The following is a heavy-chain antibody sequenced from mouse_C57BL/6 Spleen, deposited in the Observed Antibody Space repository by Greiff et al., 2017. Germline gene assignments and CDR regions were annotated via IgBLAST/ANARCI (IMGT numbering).Heavy chain of an antibody. CDR3: ARITTVVATGDY. J-gene: IGHJ2*01. V-gene: IGHV1-80*01. Sequence: QVQLKQSGAELVKPGASVKISCKASGYAFSSYWMNWVKQRPGKGLEWIGQIYPGDGDTNYNGKFKGKATLTADKSSSTAYMQLISLTSEDSAVDFCARITTVVATGDYWGQGTTLTVSS. D-gene: IGHD1-1*01. CDR1: GYAFSSYW. CDR2: IYPGDGDT.